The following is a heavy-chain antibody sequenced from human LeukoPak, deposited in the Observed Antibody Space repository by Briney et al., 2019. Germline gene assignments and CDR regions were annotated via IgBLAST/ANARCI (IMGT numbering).Heavy chain of an antibody. J-gene: IGHJ6*02. Sequence: SETLSLTCTVSGGSISSSSYYWGWIRQPPGKGLEWIGSIYYSGSTYYNPSLKSRVTISVDTSKNQLSLKLSSVTAADTAVYYCARGSNYYDSSGYFDYYGMDVWGQGTTVTVSS. CDR3: ARGSNYYDSSGYFDYYGMDV. CDR2: IYYSGST. D-gene: IGHD3-22*01. CDR1: GGSISSSSYY. V-gene: IGHV4-39*01.